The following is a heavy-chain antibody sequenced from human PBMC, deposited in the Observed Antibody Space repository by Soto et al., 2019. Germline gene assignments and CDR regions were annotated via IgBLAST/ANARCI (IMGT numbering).Heavy chain of an antibody. CDR3: ARPKRINMTRIYFEY. CDR2: INHSGST. D-gene: IGHD3-22*01. CDR1: GGSFSGYY. J-gene: IGHJ4*02. V-gene: IGHV4-34*01. Sequence: PSETLSLTCAVYGGSFSGYYWSWIRQPPGKGLEWIGEINHSGSTNYNPSLKSRVTISVDTSKNQFSLKLSSVTAADTAVYYCARPKRINMTRIYFEYWGQGTLVTVSS.